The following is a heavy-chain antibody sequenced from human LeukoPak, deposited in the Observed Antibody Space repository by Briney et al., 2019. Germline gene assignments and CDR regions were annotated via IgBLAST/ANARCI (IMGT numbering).Heavy chain of an antibody. V-gene: IGHV3-33*01. Sequence: PGRSLRLSCAASGFTFSSYGMHWVRQAPGKGQEWVAVIWYDGSNKYYADSVKGRFTISRDNSKNTLYLQMNSLRAEDTAVYYCAREWYYDFWSGYYPNYYYYGMDVWGQGTTVTVSS. CDR1: GFTFSSYG. CDR3: AREWYYDFWSGYYPNYYYYGMDV. D-gene: IGHD3-3*01. CDR2: IWYDGSNK. J-gene: IGHJ6*02.